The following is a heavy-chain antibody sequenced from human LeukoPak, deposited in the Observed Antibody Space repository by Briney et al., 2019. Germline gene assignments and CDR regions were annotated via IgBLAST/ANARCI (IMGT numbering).Heavy chain of an antibody. D-gene: IGHD2-2*01. Sequence: SETLSLTCTVSGGSINSYYWSWIRQPPGKGLECIGYIHYTGSTNYNPSLKSRVTISVDTSKSQFSLKLSSVTAADTAIYYCARRGRGRYCSSTSCSRLYYYYYMDVWGKGTTVTISS. CDR1: GGSINSYY. V-gene: IGHV4-59*01. CDR2: IHYTGST. CDR3: ARRGRGRYCSSTSCSRLYYYYYMDV. J-gene: IGHJ6*03.